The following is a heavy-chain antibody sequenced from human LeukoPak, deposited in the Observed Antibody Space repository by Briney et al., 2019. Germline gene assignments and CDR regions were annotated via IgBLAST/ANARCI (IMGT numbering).Heavy chain of an antibody. CDR3: AKEFNIAAAGTWWFDP. J-gene: IGHJ5*02. CDR1: GGSFSGYY. V-gene: IGHV4-34*01. Sequence: SETLSLTCAVYGGSFSGYYWSWIRQPPGKGLEWIGEINHSGSTNYNPSLKSRVTISVDTSKNQFSLNLSSVTAADTAVYYCAKEFNIAAAGTWWFDPWGQGTLVTVSS. CDR2: INHSGST. D-gene: IGHD6-13*01.